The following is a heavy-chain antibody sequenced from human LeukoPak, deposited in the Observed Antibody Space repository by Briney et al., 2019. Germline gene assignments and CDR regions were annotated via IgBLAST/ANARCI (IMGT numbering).Heavy chain of an antibody. CDR3: ARLLVGVITTHSGDC. CDR2: IYYSRGT. CDR1: SDSISNSAYH. J-gene: IGHJ4*02. Sequence: PSETLSLTCAVSSDSISNSAYHWGWIRQPPGRGLEWIGTIYYSRGTYHNPSLKSRVTISVDTSKNQFSLKLSSVTAADTAVYYCARLLVGVITTHSGDCWGQGTLVTVSS. V-gene: IGHV4-39*01. D-gene: IGHD3-22*01.